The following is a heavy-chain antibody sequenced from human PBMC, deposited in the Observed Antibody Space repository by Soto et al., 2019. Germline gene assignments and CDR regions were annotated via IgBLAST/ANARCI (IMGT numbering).Heavy chain of an antibody. V-gene: IGHV5-51*01. J-gene: IGHJ3*02. CDR2: IYPGDSDT. CDR3: ARPTVTNDVFDI. D-gene: IGHD4-17*01. Sequence: GESLKISCKASGYSFINYCIGWVLQMPGKGLEWMGIIYPGDSDTRYSPSFQGHITMSVDKSINSAYLQWSSLKATDAAMYYCARPTVTNDVFDIWGQGTMVTVSS. CDR1: GYSFINYC.